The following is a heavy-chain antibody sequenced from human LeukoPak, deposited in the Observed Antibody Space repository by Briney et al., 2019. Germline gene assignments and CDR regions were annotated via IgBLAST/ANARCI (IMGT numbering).Heavy chain of an antibody. CDR3: AKTPDSYGSWYFDY. J-gene: IGHJ4*02. D-gene: IGHD5-18*01. CDR2: TSGSGGST. Sequence: GGSLRLSCAASGFTFRDYAMSWVRQAPGKGLEWVSGTSGSGGSTYYADSVKGRFTISRDNSKNTLYLQMNSLRAEDTAVYYCAKTPDSYGSWYFDYWGQGTLVTVSS. V-gene: IGHV3-23*01. CDR1: GFTFRDYA.